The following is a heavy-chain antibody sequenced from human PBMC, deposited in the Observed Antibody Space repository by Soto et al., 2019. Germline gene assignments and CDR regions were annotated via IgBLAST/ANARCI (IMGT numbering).Heavy chain of an antibody. Sequence: QVQLQQWGAGLLKPSETLSLTCAVYGGSFSGYYWSWIRQPPGKGLEWIGEINHSGSTNYNPSLKSRVTMSVDTSKNQFSLKLSSVTAADTAVYYCARARRETYCSGGSCYSFYYYMDVWGKGTTVTVSS. CDR3: ARARRETYCSGGSCYSFYYYMDV. D-gene: IGHD2-15*01. J-gene: IGHJ6*03. V-gene: IGHV4-34*01. CDR1: GGSFSGYY. CDR2: INHSGST.